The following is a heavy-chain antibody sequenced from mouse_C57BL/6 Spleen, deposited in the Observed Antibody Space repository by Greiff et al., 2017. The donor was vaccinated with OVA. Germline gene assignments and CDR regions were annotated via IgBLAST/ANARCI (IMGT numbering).Heavy chain of an antibody. V-gene: IGHV1-20*01. CDR3: ARGEATMVTTNAMDY. D-gene: IGHD2-2*01. CDR2: INPYNGDT. J-gene: IGHJ4*01. Sequence: EVKLMESGPELVKPGDSVKISCKASGYSFTGYFMNWVMQSHGKSLEWIGRINPYNGDTFYNQKFKGKATLTVDKSSSTAHMELRSLTSEDSAVYYCARGEATMVTTNAMDYWGQGTSVTVSS. CDR1: GYSFTGYF.